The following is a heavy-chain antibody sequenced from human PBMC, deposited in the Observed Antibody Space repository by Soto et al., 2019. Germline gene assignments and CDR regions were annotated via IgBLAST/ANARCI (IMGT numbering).Heavy chain of an antibody. J-gene: IGHJ4*02. D-gene: IGHD3-3*01. Sequence: EVQLVESGGGLVKPGGSLRLSCAASGFTFSSYRMNWVRQAPGKGLEWGSSISSSSSYIYYADSVKGRFTISRDNAKHPLYLQMNSVRAEDTAVFYCARGAGLECDFWGQGTLVTVSS. V-gene: IGHV3-21*01. CDR1: GFTFSSYR. CDR2: ISSSSSYI. CDR3: ARGAGLECDF.